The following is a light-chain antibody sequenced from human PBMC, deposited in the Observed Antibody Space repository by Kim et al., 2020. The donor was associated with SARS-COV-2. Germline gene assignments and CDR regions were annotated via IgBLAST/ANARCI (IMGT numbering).Light chain of an antibody. CDR3: HHYGSSPPT. Sequence: STGERATLSGRASQDVSPPSVAWYQQKPGQAPRLVIYGASSRATGIPDRFSGSGSGTDFTLTISRLEPEDFAVYHCHHYGSSPPTFGRGTELEI. J-gene: IGKJ2*01. CDR2: GAS. V-gene: IGKV3-20*01. CDR1: QDVSPPS.